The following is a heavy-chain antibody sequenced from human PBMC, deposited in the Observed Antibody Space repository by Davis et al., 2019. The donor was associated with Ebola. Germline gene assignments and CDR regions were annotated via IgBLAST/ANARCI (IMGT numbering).Heavy chain of an antibody. D-gene: IGHD2-15*01. V-gene: IGHV1-3*01. CDR1: GYPFTSCA. Sequence: ASVKVSCKASGYPFTSCAMHWVRQAPGQRLEWMGWINAGNGNTKYSQKFQGRVTITRDTSASTAYMELSSLRSEDTAVYYCARRWCSGGSCRNAFDIWGQGKMVTVSS. CDR3: ARRWCSGGSCRNAFDI. CDR2: INAGNGNT. J-gene: IGHJ3*02.